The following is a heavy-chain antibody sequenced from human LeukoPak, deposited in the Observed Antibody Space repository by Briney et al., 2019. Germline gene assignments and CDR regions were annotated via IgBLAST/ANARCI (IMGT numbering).Heavy chain of an antibody. Sequence: GGSLRLSCAASGFMFNNYWMNWVRQAPGKGLEWVANINGDGSESHSVDSVEGRFTISRDNAKNSLYLQMNSLRGEDTAVYYCARHDRIQLWLLLDYWGQGTLVTVSS. CDR2: INGDGSES. J-gene: IGHJ4*02. V-gene: IGHV3-7*01. D-gene: IGHD5-18*01. CDR1: GFMFNNYW. CDR3: ARHDRIQLWLLLDY.